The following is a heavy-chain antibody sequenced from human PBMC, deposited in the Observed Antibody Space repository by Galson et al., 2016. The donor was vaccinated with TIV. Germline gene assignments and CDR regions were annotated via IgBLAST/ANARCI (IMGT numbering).Heavy chain of an antibody. CDR1: GFSLPTSGMC. CDR3: ARTYYGDTTYFDY. V-gene: IGHV2-70*17. D-gene: IGHD3-10*01. J-gene: IGHJ4*02. CDR2: IDWDDDK. Sequence: PALVTPPQTLILTCTFSGFSLPTSGMCVSWIRQPPGKALEWLARIDWDDDKFYSIFLKTRLTISKDTSKNQVVLTLTDMDPVDTATYYCARTYYGDTTYFDYWGQGVLVTVSS.